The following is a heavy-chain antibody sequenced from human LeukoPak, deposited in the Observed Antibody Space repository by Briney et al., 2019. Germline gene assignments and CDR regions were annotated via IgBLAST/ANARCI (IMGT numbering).Heavy chain of an antibody. CDR1: GFTFSTYW. CDR3: ARDRDRYFDY. D-gene: IGHD2-15*01. V-gene: IGHV3-7*01. CDR2: IKEDGTEE. Sequence: GGSLRLACAASGFTFSTYWITWVRQAPGKGLEWVANIKEDGTEEYYVDSVKGRFTISRDNAKNSLYLQMNSLRAEDTAVYYCARDRDRYFDYWGQGTLVTVSS. J-gene: IGHJ4*02.